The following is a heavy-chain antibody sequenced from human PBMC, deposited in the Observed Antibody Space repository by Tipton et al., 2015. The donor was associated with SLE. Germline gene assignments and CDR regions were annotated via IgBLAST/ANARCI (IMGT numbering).Heavy chain of an antibody. CDR3: AHMHDGSTPFVVDY. V-gene: IGHV4-34*01. CDR2: INHSGST. CDR1: GGSFNDYY. J-gene: IGHJ4*02. D-gene: IGHD3-16*01. Sequence: TLSLTCVVYGGSFNDYYWSWIRQTPGKGLEWIGEINHSGSTNYNPSLKSRVTLSVDTSKNEFSLRLSSVTAADTAVYFCAHMHDGSTPFVVDYWGQGTLVTVSS.